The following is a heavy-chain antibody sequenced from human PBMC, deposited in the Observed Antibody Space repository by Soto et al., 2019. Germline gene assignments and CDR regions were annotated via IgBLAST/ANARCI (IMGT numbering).Heavy chain of an antibody. CDR2: INPSGGST. V-gene: IGHV1-46*01. CDR1: GYTFTSYY. D-gene: IGHD3-16*01. CDR3: ASALHLGGPPHAFDI. Sequence: GASVKVSCKASGYTFTSYYMHWVRHAPGQGLDGMGIINPSGGSTSYAQKFQGRVTMTRDTSTSTVYMEMSRLRSDDTAVYYCASALHLGGPPHAFDIWGPGTMVTLSS. J-gene: IGHJ3*02.